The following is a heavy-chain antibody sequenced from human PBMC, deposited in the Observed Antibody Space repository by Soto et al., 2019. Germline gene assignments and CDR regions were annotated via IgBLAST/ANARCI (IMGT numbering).Heavy chain of an antibody. V-gene: IGHV3-48*01. D-gene: IGHD3-16*02. CDR2: ISSSSSTI. CDR1: GFTFSSYS. J-gene: IGHJ4*02. CDR3: ARTGDDYFWGSYRYFDY. Sequence: EVQLVESGGGLVQPGGSLRLSCAASGFTFSSYSMNWVRQAPGKGLEWVSYISSSSSTIYYADSVKGRFTISRENAKNSLYLQMNSLRAEDTAVYYCARTGDDYFWGSYRYFDYWGQGTLVTVSS.